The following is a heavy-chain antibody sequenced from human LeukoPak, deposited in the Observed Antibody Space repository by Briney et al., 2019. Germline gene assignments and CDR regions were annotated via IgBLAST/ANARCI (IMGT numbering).Heavy chain of an antibody. J-gene: IGHJ3*02. CDR1: GFIFRNYS. D-gene: IGHD3-10*01. CDR2: ISSSSSYT. Sequence: GGSLRLSGAASGFIFRNYSRNGFGQAPGKGREWVSSISSSSSYTKSADSVKGRFTISRDNAKNSLYLQMNSLRDEDTAVYYCASFGSGSNLDASDIWGQGTMVTVST. V-gene: IGHV3-21*01. CDR3: ASFGSGSNLDASDI.